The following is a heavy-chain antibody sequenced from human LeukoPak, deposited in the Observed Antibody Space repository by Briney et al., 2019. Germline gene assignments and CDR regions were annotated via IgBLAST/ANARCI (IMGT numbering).Heavy chain of an antibody. CDR1: GGSISSHY. J-gene: IGHJ4*02. V-gene: IGHV4-59*11. CDR2: IYYSGST. CDR3: ARTSGWYFDY. Sequence: SETLSLTCTVSGGSISSHYWTWIRQPPGKGLEWIGYIYYSGSTNYNPSLKSRVTISADTSKNQFSLKLNSVTAADTAVYYCARTSGWYFDYWGQGTLVTVSS. D-gene: IGHD6-19*01.